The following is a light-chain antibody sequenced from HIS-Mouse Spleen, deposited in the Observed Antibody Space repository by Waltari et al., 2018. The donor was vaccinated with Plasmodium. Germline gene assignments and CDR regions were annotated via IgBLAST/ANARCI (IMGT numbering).Light chain of an antibody. CDR1: KLRGKY. CDR2: QDS. J-gene: IGLJ1*01. CDR3: QAWDSSTDYV. V-gene: IGLV3-1*01. Sequence: SYELTQPHSVSVSPGQTASITCSGDKLRGKYACWYQQKPGQSTVLVISQDSKRPSGIPELFSGSNSGNTATLTISGTQAMDEADYYCQAWDSSTDYVFGTGTKVTVL.